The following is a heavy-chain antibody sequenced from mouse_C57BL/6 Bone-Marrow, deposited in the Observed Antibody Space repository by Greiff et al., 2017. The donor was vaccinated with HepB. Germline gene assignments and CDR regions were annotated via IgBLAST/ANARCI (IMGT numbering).Heavy chain of an antibody. Sequence: VQLQQSGPELVKPGASVKISCKASGYAFSSSWMNWVKQTPGKGLEWIGRIYPGDGDTNYNGKFKGKATLTADKSSSTAYMQLSSLTSEDSAVYFCARLGSRAMDYWGQGTSVTVSS. CDR3: ARLGSRAMDY. J-gene: IGHJ4*01. D-gene: IGHD1-1*01. V-gene: IGHV1-82*01. CDR2: IYPGDGDT. CDR1: GYAFSSSW.